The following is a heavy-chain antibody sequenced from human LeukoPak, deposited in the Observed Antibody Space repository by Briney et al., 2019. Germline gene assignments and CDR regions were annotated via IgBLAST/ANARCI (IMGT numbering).Heavy chain of an antibody. CDR3: VREGYYYDSSGYSYYFDY. D-gene: IGHD3-22*01. CDR1: GFTFSNYG. V-gene: IGHV3-33*01. CDR2: IWYDGSNK. J-gene: IGHJ4*02. Sequence: PGGSLRLSCAASGFTFSNYGMYWVRQAPGKGLEWVAGIWYDGSNKYYADSAKGRFTISRDNSNNTLYLQMNSLRAEDTAVFYCVREGYYYDSSGYSYYFDYWGQGTLVTVSS.